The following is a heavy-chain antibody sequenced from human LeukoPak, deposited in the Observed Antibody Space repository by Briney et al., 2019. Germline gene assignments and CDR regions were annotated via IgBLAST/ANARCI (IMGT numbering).Heavy chain of an antibody. CDR2: INPNSGGT. CDR1: GYTFTGYY. J-gene: IGHJ5*02. Sequence: ASVKVSCKASGYTFTGYYMHWVRQAPGQGLEWMGRINPNSGGTNYAQKFQGRVTMTRDTSISTAYMELSRLRSDDTAVYYCARGFRIVGAHNWFDPWGQGTLATVSS. V-gene: IGHV1-2*06. D-gene: IGHD1-26*01. CDR3: ARGFRIVGAHNWFDP.